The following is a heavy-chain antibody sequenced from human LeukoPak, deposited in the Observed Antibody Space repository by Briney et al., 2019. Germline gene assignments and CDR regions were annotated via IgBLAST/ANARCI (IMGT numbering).Heavy chain of an antibody. CDR1: RFTFRNYG. CDR3: AKDPRDCSTTSCYGAAAGFDY. D-gene: IGHD2-2*01. Sequence: GGSLRLSCAASRFTFRNYGIHWVRQAPGKGLEWVAFIRYDGSNKYYADSVKGRFTISRDNSKNTLYLQMNSLRPEDTAIYYCAKDPRDCSTTSCYGAAAGFDYWGQGTLVTVSS. V-gene: IGHV3-30*02. CDR2: IRYDGSNK. J-gene: IGHJ4*02.